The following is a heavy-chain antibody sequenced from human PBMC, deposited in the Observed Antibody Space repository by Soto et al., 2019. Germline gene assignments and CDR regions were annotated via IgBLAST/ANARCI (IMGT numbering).Heavy chain of an antibody. J-gene: IGHJ4*02. D-gene: IGHD6-6*01. CDR3: ARGRGSSSSHTTYYFDY. Sequence: PSETLSLTCAVYGGSFSGYYWSWIRQPPGKGLEWIGEINHSGSTNYNPSLKSRVTISVDTSKNQFSLKLSSVTAADTAVYYCARGRGSSSSHTTYYFDYWGQGTLVTVSS. V-gene: IGHV4-34*01. CDR2: INHSGST. CDR1: GGSFSGYY.